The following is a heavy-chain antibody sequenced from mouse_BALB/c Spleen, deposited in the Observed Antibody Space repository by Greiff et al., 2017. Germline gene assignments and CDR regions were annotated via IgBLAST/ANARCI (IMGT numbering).Heavy chain of an antibody. CDR1: GFTFSSYT. J-gene: IGHJ3*01. CDR3: TRGSYDGGAY. D-gene: IGHD2-3*01. CDR2: ISSGGSYT. Sequence: EVKLVESGGGLVKPGGSLKLSCAASGFTFSSYTMSWVRQTPEKRLEWVATISSGGSYTYYPDSVKGRFTISRDNAKNTLYLQMSSLKSEDTAMYYCTRGSYDGGAYWGQGTLVTVSA. V-gene: IGHV5-6-4*01.